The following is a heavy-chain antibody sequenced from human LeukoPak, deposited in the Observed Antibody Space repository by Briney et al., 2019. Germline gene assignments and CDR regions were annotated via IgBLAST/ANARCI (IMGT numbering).Heavy chain of an antibody. J-gene: IGHJ3*02. V-gene: IGHV1-69*05. D-gene: IGHD5-24*01. CDR1: GGTFSSYA. CDR3: ARSRDGYNYWNNAFDI. CDR2: IIPIFGTA. Sequence: GASVKVSCKASGGTFSSYAISGVRQAPGQGLEWMGGIIPIFGTANYAQKFQGRVTITTDESTSTAYMELSSLRSEDTAVYYCARSRDGYNYWNNAFDIWGQGTMVTVSS.